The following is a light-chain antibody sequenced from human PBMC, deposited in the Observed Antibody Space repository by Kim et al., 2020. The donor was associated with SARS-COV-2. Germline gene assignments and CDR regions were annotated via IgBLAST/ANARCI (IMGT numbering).Light chain of an antibody. CDR2: AAS. V-gene: IGKV1-39*01. J-gene: IGKJ2*03. CDR3: QQSYSTLRYS. Sequence: ASVGDRVTITCQASQSISSYLNWYQQKPGKAPKLLIDAASSLQSGVPSRFSGSGSGTDFTLTISSLQPEDFATYYCQQSYSTLRYSFGQGTKLEIK. CDR1: QSISSY.